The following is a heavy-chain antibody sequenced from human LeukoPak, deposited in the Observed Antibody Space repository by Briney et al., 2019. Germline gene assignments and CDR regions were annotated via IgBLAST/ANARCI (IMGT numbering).Heavy chain of an antibody. CDR3: ARDWGYCSSTSCSFGNAFDI. Sequence: GALRLSCAASGFTFSDYYMSWIRQAPGKGLEWVSYISSSGSTIYYADSVKGRFTISRDNAKNSLYLQMNSLRAEDTAVYYCARDWGYCSSTSCSFGNAFDIWGQGTMVTVSS. J-gene: IGHJ3*02. V-gene: IGHV3-11*01. D-gene: IGHD2-2*01. CDR1: GFTFSDYY. CDR2: ISSSGSTI.